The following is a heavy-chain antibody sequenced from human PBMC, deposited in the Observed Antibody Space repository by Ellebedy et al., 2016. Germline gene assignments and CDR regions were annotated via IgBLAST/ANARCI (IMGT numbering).Heavy chain of an antibody. J-gene: IGHJ4*02. V-gene: IGHV5-51*01. D-gene: IGHD5-24*01. Sequence: GESLKISCKGAGYSFTSHWIGWVRQMPGKGLEWMGIIYPGDSETRYSPSFQGQVTFSADKSITTAYLQWSSLKASDTAIYYCARRATEDGYARPDFDYWGQGTLVTVSS. CDR3: ARRATEDGYARPDFDY. CDR1: GYSFTSHW. CDR2: IYPGDSET.